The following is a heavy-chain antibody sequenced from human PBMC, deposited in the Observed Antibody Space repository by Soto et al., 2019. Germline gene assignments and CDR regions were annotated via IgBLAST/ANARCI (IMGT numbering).Heavy chain of an antibody. D-gene: IGHD1-1*01. J-gene: IGHJ3*01. CDR2: ISYDGSNK. CDR1: GFTFSSYG. CDR3: ATWHEREHAYDV. Sequence: GGSLRLSCAASGFTFSSYGMHWVRQSPGKGLEWVAVISYDGSNKYYADSVKGRFTTSSDSSKTTVYLQMNDLRPADTAVYYCATWHEREHAYDVWGQGTTVTVSS. V-gene: IGHV3-30*03.